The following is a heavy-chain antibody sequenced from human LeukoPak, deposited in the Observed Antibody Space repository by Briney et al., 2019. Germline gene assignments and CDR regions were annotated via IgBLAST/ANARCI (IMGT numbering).Heavy chain of an antibody. V-gene: IGHV3-7*01. CDR1: GFTFTSYW. CDR3: ARVGPLWFGSLNTADV. CDR2: INLAGSER. J-gene: IGHJ3*01. Sequence: PGGSLRLSCAASGFTFTSYWMTWVRQAPGKGLEWVAYINLAGSERNYADSVKWRFTNSRDNTNNSLYLQMDSLSGEDTAVYYCARVGPLWFGSLNTADVWGQGTLVTVS. D-gene: IGHD3-10*01.